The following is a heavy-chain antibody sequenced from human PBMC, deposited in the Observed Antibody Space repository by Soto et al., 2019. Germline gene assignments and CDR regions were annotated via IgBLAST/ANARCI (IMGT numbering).Heavy chain of an antibody. Sequence: PSETLSLTCAVYGGSSSGYYWSWIGQPPGKGLEWIGEINHSGSTNYNPSLKSRVTISVDTSKNQFSLKLSSVTAADTAVYYCARGTDIVATRTLFDYWGQGTLVTVSS. CDR1: GGSSSGYY. D-gene: IGHD5-12*01. J-gene: IGHJ4*02. V-gene: IGHV4-34*01. CDR2: INHSGST. CDR3: ARGTDIVATRTLFDY.